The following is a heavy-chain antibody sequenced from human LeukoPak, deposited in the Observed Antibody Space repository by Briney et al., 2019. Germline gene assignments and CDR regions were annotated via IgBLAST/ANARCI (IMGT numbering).Heavy chain of an antibody. D-gene: IGHD3-10*01. CDR2: MNPKSGNT. J-gene: IGHJ5*02. CDR3: ARGARSESLWFGEFDP. CDR1: GYTFTRYD. Sequence: GASVKVSCKASGYTFTRYDINWVRQGTGQGLEWMGWMNPKSGNTGYAQKFQGRVTMTRNTSISTAYMELSSLRSEDTAVYYCARGARSESLWFGEFDPWGQGTLVTVSS. V-gene: IGHV1-8*01.